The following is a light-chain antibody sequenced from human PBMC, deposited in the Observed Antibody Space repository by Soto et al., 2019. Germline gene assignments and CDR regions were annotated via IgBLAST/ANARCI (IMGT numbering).Light chain of an antibody. V-gene: IGKV3-15*01. CDR3: QQYVRAPWT. CDR2: DAS. J-gene: IGKJ1*01. Sequence: EIVMTQSPATLSVSPGERATLSCRAGQSVSSNFAWYQQKPGQAPRPLIYDASTRATGIPARFSGSGSGTDFTLTISRLEPEDFAVYYCQQYVRAPWTFGQGTKVDI. CDR1: QSVSSN.